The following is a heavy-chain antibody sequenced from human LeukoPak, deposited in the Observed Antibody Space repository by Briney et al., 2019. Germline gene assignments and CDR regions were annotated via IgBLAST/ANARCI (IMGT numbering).Heavy chain of an antibody. J-gene: IGHJ3*02. CDR3: AREGYSSGHSPAFDI. V-gene: IGHV3-30*19. CDR2: ISLITDFQ. CDR1: GFIFSNYG. Sequence: GGSLRLSCAASGFIFSNYGMHWLRQAPGKGLEWVSGISLITDFQHYAASVKGRFTISADNSKNILYLEVNSLMIEDTAVYYCAREGYSSGHSPAFDIWGQGTMVTVSA. D-gene: IGHD2-15*01.